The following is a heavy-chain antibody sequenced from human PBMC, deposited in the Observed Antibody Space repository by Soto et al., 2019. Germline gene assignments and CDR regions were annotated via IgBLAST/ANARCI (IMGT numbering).Heavy chain of an antibody. Sequence: EVQLVESGGGLVQPGGSLRLSCAASGFTFSSFDMHWVRQATGKGLEWVSGIGGGGDTYYPGSVKGRFTISRENAKNSLYLQMNSLRAGDTAVYYCVNGRPTHWYSWGQGTLVTVSS. V-gene: IGHV3-13*01. J-gene: IGHJ5*02. D-gene: IGHD1-20*01. CDR1: GFTFSSFD. CDR2: IGGGGDT. CDR3: VNGRPTHWYS.